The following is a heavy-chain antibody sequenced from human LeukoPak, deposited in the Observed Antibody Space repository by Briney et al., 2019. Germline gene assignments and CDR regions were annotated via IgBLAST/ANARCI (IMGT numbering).Heavy chain of an antibody. CDR1: GGSISSGSYY. CDR2: IYTSGST. D-gene: IGHD3-22*01. V-gene: IGHV4-61*02. CDR3: ARDGLPAVDRWFDP. Sequence: PSQTLSLTCTVSGGSISSGSYYWGWIRQPAGKGLEWIGRIYTSGSTNYNPSLKSRVTISVDTSKNQFSLKLSSVTAAHTAVYYCARDGLPAVDRWFDPWGQGTLVTVSS. J-gene: IGHJ5*02.